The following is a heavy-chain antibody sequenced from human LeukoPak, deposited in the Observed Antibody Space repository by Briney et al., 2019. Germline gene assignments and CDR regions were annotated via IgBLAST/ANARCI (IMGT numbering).Heavy chain of an antibody. J-gene: IGHJ4*02. Sequence: GASVKVSCKASGYTFTSYDIHWVRQATGQGLEWMGCMNPNSGNTGYAQKFEGRVTMTRNTSISTAYMELSSLRSEDTAVYYCAFSYYGSGSPADFDYWGQGTLVTVSS. CDR1: GYTFTSYD. D-gene: IGHD3-10*01. CDR3: AFSYYGSGSPADFDY. CDR2: MNPNSGNT. V-gene: IGHV1-8*01.